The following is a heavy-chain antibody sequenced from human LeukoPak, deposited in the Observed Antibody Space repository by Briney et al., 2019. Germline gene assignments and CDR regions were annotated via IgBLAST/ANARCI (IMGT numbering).Heavy chain of an antibody. J-gene: IGHJ4*02. CDR3: ARSIVGVRKRNDY. D-gene: IGHD1-26*01. CDR1: VYTFTIYD. CDR2: MNPNSGHT. Sequence: ASVRVSFKSSVYTFTIYDIIWVRQASGQGLGWMGWMNPNSGHTGYAQKFQGRVTMTRTTSISTAYMELTSLTSEDSAVYYCARSIVGVRKRNDYWGQGTLVTVSS. V-gene: IGHV1-8*01.